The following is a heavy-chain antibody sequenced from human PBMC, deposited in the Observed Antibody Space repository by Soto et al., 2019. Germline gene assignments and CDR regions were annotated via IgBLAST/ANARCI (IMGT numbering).Heavy chain of an antibody. CDR2: IYYSGST. CDR1: GGSISSGGYY. Sequence: PSETPSLTCTVSGGSISSGGYYWSWIRQHPGKGLEWIGCIYYSGSTYYNPSLKSRVTISVDTSKNQFSLKLSSVTAADTAVYYCARLDDYVWGSYRYVFDYWGQGTLVTVSS. D-gene: IGHD3-16*02. CDR3: ARLDDYVWGSYRYVFDY. V-gene: IGHV4-39*01. J-gene: IGHJ4*02.